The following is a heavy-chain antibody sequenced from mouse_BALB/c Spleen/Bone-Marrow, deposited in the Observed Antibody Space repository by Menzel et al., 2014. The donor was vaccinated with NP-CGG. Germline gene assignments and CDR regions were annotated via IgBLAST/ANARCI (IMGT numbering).Heavy chain of an antibody. CDR1: GYSFTGYF. V-gene: IGHV1-20*02. D-gene: IGHD2-4*01. CDR3: ARDYYDYYFDY. Sequence: EVKLVESGPELVKPGASVKISRKASGYSFTGYFMNWVMQSHGKSLEWIGRINPYNGDTFYNQKFKGKATLTVDKSSSIAHMELRSLASEDSAVYYCARDYYDYYFDYWGQGTTLTVSS. J-gene: IGHJ2*01. CDR2: INPYNGDT.